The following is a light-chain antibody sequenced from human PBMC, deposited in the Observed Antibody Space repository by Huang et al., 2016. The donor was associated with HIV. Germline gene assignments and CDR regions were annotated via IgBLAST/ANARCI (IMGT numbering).Light chain of an antibody. V-gene: IGKV3-11*01. J-gene: IGKJ4*01. CDR1: QRVSDF. CDR3: QQRSKWPLT. Sequence: EIVLTQSPATLSLSPGHRVTLSCRASQRVSDFLAWYQQKPGQAPRLLIYDASKRATGIPARFSGSGAGTDFTLTISSLEPEDFAVYYCQQRSKWPLTFGGGTKVESK. CDR2: DAS.